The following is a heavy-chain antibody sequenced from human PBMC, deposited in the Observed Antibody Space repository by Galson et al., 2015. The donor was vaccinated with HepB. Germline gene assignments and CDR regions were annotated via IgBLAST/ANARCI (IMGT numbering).Heavy chain of an antibody. CDR1: GYSFTSYW. D-gene: IGHD3-22*01. CDR3: ARSPTLNYYDSSGLRGWFDP. V-gene: IGHV5-51*01. J-gene: IGHJ5*02. CDR2: IYPGDSDT. Sequence: QSGAEVKKPGESLKISCKGSGYSFTSYWIGWVRQMPGKGLEWMGIIYPGDSDTRYSPSFQGQVTISVDKSISTAYLQWSSLKASDTAMYYCARSPTLNYYDSSGLRGWFDPWGQGTLVTVSS.